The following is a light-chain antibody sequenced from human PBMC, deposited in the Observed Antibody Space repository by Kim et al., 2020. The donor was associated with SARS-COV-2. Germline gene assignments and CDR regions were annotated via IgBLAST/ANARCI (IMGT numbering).Light chain of an antibody. V-gene: IGLV4-69*01. CDR3: QTWGTGIRV. J-gene: IGLJ3*02. CDR2: LNSDGSH. CDR1: SGHSSYA. Sequence: ASVKLTCPLSSGHSSYAIAWHQQQPEKGPRYLMKLNSDGSHSKGDGIPYRFSGSSSGAERYLTISSLQSEDEADYYCQTWGTGIRVFGGGTQLTVL.